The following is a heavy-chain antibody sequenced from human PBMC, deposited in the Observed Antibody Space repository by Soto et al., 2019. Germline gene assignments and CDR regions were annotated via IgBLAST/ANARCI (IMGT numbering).Heavy chain of an antibody. CDR3: ASCRDIYGAFCAHFDY. D-gene: IGHD5-12*01. CDR1: GGSFSGYY. J-gene: IGHJ4*02. Sequence: PSETLSLTCAVYGGSFSGYYWSWIRQPPGKGLEWIGEINHSGSTNYNPSLKSRITINPDTSKNQISLQLNSVTPEDTAVYYCASCRDIYGAFCAHFDYWGLGILVTVSS. CDR2: INHSGST. V-gene: IGHV4-34*01.